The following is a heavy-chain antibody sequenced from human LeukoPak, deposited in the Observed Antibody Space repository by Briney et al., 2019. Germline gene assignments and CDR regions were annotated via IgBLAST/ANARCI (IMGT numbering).Heavy chain of an antibody. V-gene: IGHV3-49*04. Sequence: GRSLRLSCTASGFTFGDYAMSWVRQAPGKGLEWVGFIRSKAYGGTTEYAASVKGRFTISRDDSKSIAYLQMNSLKTEDTAVYYCTRVQPYYYDSSGYYRDAFDIWGQGTMVTVSS. CDR3: TRVQPYYYDSSGYYRDAFDI. CDR2: IRSKAYGGTT. J-gene: IGHJ3*02. CDR1: GFTFGDYA. D-gene: IGHD3-22*01.